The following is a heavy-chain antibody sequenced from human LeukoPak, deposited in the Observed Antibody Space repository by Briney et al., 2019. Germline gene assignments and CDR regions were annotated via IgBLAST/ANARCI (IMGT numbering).Heavy chain of an antibody. CDR1: GFTFSNAW. J-gene: IGHJ5*02. D-gene: IGHD6-13*01. Sequence: GGSLRLSCAASGFTFSNAWMSWVRQAPGKGLEWVGRIKSKTEGGTTDYAAPVKGRFTISRDDSKNTLYLQMNSLKTEDTAVYYCTTDPAAGSYNWFDPWGQGTLVTVSS. V-gene: IGHV3-15*01. CDR2: IKSKTEGGTT. CDR3: TTDPAAGSYNWFDP.